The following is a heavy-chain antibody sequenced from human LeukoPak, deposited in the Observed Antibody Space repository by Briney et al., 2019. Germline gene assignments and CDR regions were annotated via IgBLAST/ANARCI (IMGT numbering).Heavy chain of an antibody. CDR3: GRHASMDPCDP. CDR1: GGFINNSPYY. J-gene: IGHJ5*02. Sequence: SETLSLICTVSGGFINNSPYYWTWIRQPPGKGLEWLASISYSGASYRNPSLKSRITISVDNSKNHFSLKLTSVTATDTAVYYCGRHASMDPCDPWGQGTLATVSS. CDR2: ISYSGAS. V-gene: IGHV4-39*01. D-gene: IGHD6-6*01.